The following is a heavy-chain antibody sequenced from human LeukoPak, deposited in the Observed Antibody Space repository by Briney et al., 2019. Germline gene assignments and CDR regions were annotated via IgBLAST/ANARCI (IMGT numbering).Heavy chain of an antibody. J-gene: IGHJ4*02. CDR1: GFGFNHAW. Sequence: GGSLRLSCAASGFGFNHAWMGWFRQAPGKGLEWVGRIKSKGGGETTDYAAPVKGRFTISRDDSKNTLYLQMNSLTTEDTAVYYCTAVESGTPTTPYFDYWGQGTLVTVSS. V-gene: IGHV3-15*01. D-gene: IGHD4-17*01. CDR3: TAVESGTPTTPYFDY. CDR2: IKSKGGGETT.